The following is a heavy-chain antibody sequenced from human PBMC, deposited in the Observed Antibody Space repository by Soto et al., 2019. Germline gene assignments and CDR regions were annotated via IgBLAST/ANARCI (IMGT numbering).Heavy chain of an antibody. D-gene: IGHD6-13*01. V-gene: IGHV3-23*01. Sequence: LRLSCAASGFTFNSFAMSWVRQAPGKGLEWVSGITGSGSFTYYAASVKGRFTISRDNRKNTLYLQIDRLRGEDTASYYCVKDSSRWYYFDYWGPGTLVTVSS. J-gene: IGHJ4*02. CDR2: ITGSGSFT. CDR1: GFTFNSFA. CDR3: VKDSSRWYYFDY.